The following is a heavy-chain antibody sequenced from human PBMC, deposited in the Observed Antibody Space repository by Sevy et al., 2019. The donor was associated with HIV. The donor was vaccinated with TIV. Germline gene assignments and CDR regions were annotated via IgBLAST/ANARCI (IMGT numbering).Heavy chain of an antibody. CDR2: FDPEDGET. D-gene: IGHD6-19*01. Sequence: ASVKVSCKVSGYTLTELSMHWVRQAPGKGLEWMGGFDPEDGETIYPQKFQGRVTMTEDTSTDTAYMELSSLRSEDTAVYYCAPAAPPGHSSGWYGGGFDYWGQGTLVTVSS. V-gene: IGHV1-24*01. J-gene: IGHJ4*02. CDR1: GYTLTELS. CDR3: APAAPPGHSSGWYGGGFDY.